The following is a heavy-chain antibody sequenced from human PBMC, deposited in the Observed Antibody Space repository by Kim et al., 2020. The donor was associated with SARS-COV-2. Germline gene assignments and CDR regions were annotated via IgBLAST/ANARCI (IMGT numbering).Heavy chain of an antibody. J-gene: IGHJ5*02. CDR3: ARDHQTRRYCSGGSCPRGVWFDP. V-gene: IGHV4-34*01. D-gene: IGHD2-15*01. CDR1: GGSFSGYY. Sequence: SETLSLTCAVYGGSFSGYYWSWIRQPPGKGLEWIGEINHSGSTNYNPSLKSRVTISVDTSKNQFSLKLSSVTAADTAVYYCARDHQTRRYCSGGSCPRGVWFDPWGQGTLVTVSS. CDR2: INHSGST.